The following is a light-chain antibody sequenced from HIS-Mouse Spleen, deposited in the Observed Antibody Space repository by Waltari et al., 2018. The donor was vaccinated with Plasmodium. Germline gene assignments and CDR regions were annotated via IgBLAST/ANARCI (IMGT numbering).Light chain of an antibody. Sequence: SSELTQDPAVSVALGQTVRITCQGDRLRTYYANWYQQKPGQAPVLVIYGKNNRPSGIPDRFSGSSSGNTASLTITGAQAEDEADYYCNSRDSSGTHGVFGGGTKLTVL. CDR3: NSRDSSGTHGV. V-gene: IGLV3-19*01. CDR1: RLRTYY. CDR2: GKN. J-gene: IGLJ2*01.